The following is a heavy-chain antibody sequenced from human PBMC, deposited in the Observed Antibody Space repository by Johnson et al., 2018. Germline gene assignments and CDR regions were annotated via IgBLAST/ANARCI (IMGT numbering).Heavy chain of an antibody. CDR1: GFTVSNNY. J-gene: IGHJ3*01. CDR2: IYSGGST. CDR3: AREGNDAFDL. Sequence: VQLVQSGGGVVQPGGSLRLSCAASGFTVSNNYMRWVRQAPGKGLEWVSVIYSGGSTFYADSVKGRFTISRDSSKNTLYLQMDSLTPEDTAVYYCAREGNDAFDLWGQGTMVTVSS. V-gene: IGHV3-66*02.